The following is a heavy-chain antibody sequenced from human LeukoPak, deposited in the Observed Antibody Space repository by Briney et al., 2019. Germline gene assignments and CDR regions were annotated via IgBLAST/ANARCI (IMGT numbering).Heavy chain of an antibody. CDR2: ISTTSDYI. CDR1: GFTFSNYD. J-gene: IGHJ4*02. D-gene: IGHD1-26*01. CDR3: ARGVGVTIRMSNFDY. V-gene: IGHV3-21*01. Sequence: PGGSLRLSCAASGFTFSNYDMSWVRQAPGKGLEWVSSISTTSDYIYYAGSVKGRFTVSRDNAKNSLFLQMNSLRAEDTAVYYCARGVGVTIRMSNFDYWGQGTLVTASS.